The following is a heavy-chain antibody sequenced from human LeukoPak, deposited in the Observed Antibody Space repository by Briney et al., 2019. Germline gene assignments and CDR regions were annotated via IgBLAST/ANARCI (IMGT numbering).Heavy chain of an antibody. J-gene: IGHJ4*02. CDR3: ARVGYYSSGPFSYFDY. CDR1: GFTFSRYA. Sequence: PGGSLRLSCAASGFTFSRYAMHWVRQAPGKGLEWVAVISYGGSNEYYADSVKGRFTISRDSSENTLYLQMNSLRVEDTAVYYCARVGYYSSGPFSYFDYWGQGTLVTVSS. D-gene: IGHD3-10*01. CDR2: ISYGGSNE. V-gene: IGHV3-30-3*01.